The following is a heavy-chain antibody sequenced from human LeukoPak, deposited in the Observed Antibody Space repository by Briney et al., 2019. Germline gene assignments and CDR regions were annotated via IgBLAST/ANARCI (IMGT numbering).Heavy chain of an antibody. Sequence: GGSLRLSCAVSGLTFSDALLTWVRQAPGKGLEWVSSISGSGGSTYYADSVEGRFTISRDNSKNTLYLQMNSLRTEDTAVYYCAKDNEITYYEILTGLWYFDYWGQGTLVTVSS. J-gene: IGHJ4*02. CDR2: ISGSGGST. CDR1: GLTFSDAL. D-gene: IGHD3-9*01. V-gene: IGHV3-23*01. CDR3: AKDNEITYYEILTGLWYFDY.